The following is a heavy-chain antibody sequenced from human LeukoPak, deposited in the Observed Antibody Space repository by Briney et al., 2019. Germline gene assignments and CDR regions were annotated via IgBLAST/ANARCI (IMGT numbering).Heavy chain of an antibody. CDR2: IIPIFGTA. CDR3: ARGGANDGSSLAWGLWRSY. V-gene: IGHV1-69*13. Sequence: GASVKVSCKASGGTFSSYAISWVRQAPGQGLEWMGGIIPIFGTANYAQKFQGRVTITADESTSTAYMELSSLRSEDTAVYYCARGGANDGSSLAWGLWRSYWGQGTLVTVSS. D-gene: IGHD6-13*01. J-gene: IGHJ4*02. CDR1: GGTFSSYA.